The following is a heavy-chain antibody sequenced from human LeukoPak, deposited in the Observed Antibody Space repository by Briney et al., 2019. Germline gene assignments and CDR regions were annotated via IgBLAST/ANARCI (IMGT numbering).Heavy chain of an antibody. CDR1: GFTYSDYY. D-gene: IGHD3-22*01. CDR3: ARCYDSSGYYSNYHMDV. CDR2: ISTSGSTI. Sequence: GGSLRLSCAASGFTYSDYYMSWIRQAPGKGLEWVSYISTSGSTIYYADSVKGRFTISRDNAKNSLYLQMNSLRAEDTAVYYCARCYDSSGYYSNYHMDVWGKGTTVTVS. V-gene: IGHV3-11*04. J-gene: IGHJ6*03.